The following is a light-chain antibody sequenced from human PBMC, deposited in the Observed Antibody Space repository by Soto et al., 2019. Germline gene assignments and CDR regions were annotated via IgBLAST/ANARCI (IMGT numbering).Light chain of an antibody. J-gene: IGKJ2*01. Sequence: DIVLTQSPGTLSLSPGERATLSCRASQSVSSNYLAWYQQKPGQAPRLLIYGASTRPTVIPDRFSGSGSGTAFTLTISRLEPEDFAVYYCQQYGSSPGTFGLGTKLEIK. CDR2: GAS. V-gene: IGKV3-20*01. CDR1: QSVSSNY. CDR3: QQYGSSPGT.